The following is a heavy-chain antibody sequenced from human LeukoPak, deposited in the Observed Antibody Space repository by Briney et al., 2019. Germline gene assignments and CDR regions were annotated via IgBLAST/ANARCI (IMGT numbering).Heavy chain of an antibody. CDR1: GGSISSSSYY. CDR2: IYTSGST. V-gene: IGHV4-61*02. J-gene: IGHJ4*02. CDR3: ARGPHYALGIYFDY. D-gene: IGHD7-27*01. Sequence: SETLSLTCTVSGGSISSSSYYWSWIRQPAGKGLEWIGRIYTSGSTNYNPSLKSRVTMSVDTSKNQFSLKLSSVTAADTAVYYCARGPHYALGIYFDYWGQGTLVTVSS.